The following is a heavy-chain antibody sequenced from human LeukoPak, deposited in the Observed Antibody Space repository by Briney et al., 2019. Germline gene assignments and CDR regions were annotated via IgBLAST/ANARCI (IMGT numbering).Heavy chain of an antibody. J-gene: IGHJ4*02. CDR2: INHSGST. CDR1: GGSFSGYY. CDR3: ARGGVAVAVWRGSIFDY. D-gene: IGHD6-19*01. Sequence: SETLSLTCAVYGGSFSGYYWSWIRQPPGKGLEWIGEINHSGSTNYNPSLKSRVTISVDTSKNQFSLKLSSVSAADTAVHYCARGGVAVAVWRGSIFDYWGQGTLVTVSS. V-gene: IGHV4-34*01.